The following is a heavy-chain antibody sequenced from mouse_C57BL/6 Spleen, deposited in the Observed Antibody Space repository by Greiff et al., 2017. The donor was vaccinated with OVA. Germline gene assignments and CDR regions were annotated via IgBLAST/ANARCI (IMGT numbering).Heavy chain of an antibody. D-gene: IGHD1-1*01. CDR3: ARDGNYYGSSYEYFDV. CDR1: GYTFTSYW. Sequence: QVQLQQPGTELVKPGASVKLSCKASGYTFTSYWMHWVKQRPGPGLEWIGNINPRNGGTNYNEKFNSKATLTVDKSSSTAYMQLSSLTSEDSAVYYCARDGNYYGSSYEYFDVWGTGTTVTVSS. V-gene: IGHV1-53*01. CDR2: INPRNGGT. J-gene: IGHJ1*03.